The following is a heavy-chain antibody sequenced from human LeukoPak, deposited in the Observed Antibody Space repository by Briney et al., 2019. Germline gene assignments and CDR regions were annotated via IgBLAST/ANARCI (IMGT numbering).Heavy chain of an antibody. Sequence: SETLSLTCIVSGRSISPYYWSWFRQAPGRGLEWIGYIFSSGAASYKPSLKSRVTLSVDTSRNQFSMRLDSVTPADTAVYFCAAETYNGAGPSGGPGTLVRVSS. CDR3: AAETYNGAGPS. D-gene: IGHD1-14*01. CDR1: GRSISPYY. J-gene: IGHJ4*02. CDR2: IFSSGAA. V-gene: IGHV4-4*09.